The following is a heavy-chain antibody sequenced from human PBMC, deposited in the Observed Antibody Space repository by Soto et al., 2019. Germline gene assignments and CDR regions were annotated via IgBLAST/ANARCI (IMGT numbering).Heavy chain of an antibody. J-gene: IGHJ6*04. CDR2: ITNDGESA. Sequence: VQLVESGGALVQPGGSLRLSCAASGFTFSSYWMQWVRQTPGKGLVWVGRITNDGESAYYADSVKGRFTISRDNAKNTLYLQMNSMRDYNTSEFNRSRDIWGGSDVWCKGTTVIVTS. V-gene: IGHV3-74*01. CDR1: GFTFSSYW. CDR3: SRDIWGGSDV. D-gene: IGHD3-3*01.